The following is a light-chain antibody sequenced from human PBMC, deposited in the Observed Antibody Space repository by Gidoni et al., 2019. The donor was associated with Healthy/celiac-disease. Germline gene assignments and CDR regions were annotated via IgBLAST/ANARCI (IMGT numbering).Light chain of an antibody. CDR1: QSLSSY. CDR2: AAS. V-gene: IGKV1-39*01. J-gene: IGKJ1*01. Sequence: DIQMTQSPSSLSASVGDRVTITCRASQSLSSYLNWYQQKPGKAPKLLIYAASSLQSGVPSRFSGSGSGTDFTLTISSLQPEDFATYYCQQSYSTPGEEFXQXTKVEIK. CDR3: QQSYSTPGEE.